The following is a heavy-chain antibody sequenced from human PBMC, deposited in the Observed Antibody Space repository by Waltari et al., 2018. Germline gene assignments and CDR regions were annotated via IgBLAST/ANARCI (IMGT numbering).Heavy chain of an antibody. CDR1: GDTFNRYA. D-gene: IGHD6-13*01. V-gene: IGHV1-69*04. J-gene: IGHJ3*01. CDR3: ALSPQQLLAFDF. Sequence: QVQVMQSGAEMKQPGSSVKVSCTVSGDTFNRYAVSWGRQAPGQGLEWMGSIVPVLQMTKYAQRFRGRITLTASTAATTAFMDLSGLRSEDTAVYYCALSPQQLLAFDFWGQGTMVTVSS. CDR2: IVPVLQMT.